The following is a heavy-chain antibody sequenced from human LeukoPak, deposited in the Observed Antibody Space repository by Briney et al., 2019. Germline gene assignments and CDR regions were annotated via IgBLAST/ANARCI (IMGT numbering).Heavy chain of an antibody. CDR1: GGSISNYF. CDR3: ARFPGSAEYRHYYYMDV. V-gene: IGHV4-59*01. J-gene: IGHJ6*03. D-gene: IGHD2-15*01. Sequence: PSETLSLTCTVSGGSISNYFWSWIRQPPGKGLECIGYIYYSDSTNYNPSLKSRVTVSVDTSKNQFSLKLSSVTAADTAVYYCARFPGSAEYRHYYYMDVWGKGTTVTVSS. CDR2: IYYSDST.